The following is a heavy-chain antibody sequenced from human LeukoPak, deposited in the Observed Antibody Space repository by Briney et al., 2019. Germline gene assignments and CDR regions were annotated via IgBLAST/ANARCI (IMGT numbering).Heavy chain of an antibody. J-gene: IGHJ4*02. D-gene: IGHD5-12*01. CDR3: ARDLNGYDVHGDY. CDR1: GFGFSNYA. V-gene: IGHV3-30-3*01. CDR2: ISFDESNK. Sequence: PGGSLRLSCTASGFGFSNYAMYWVRQAPGKGLEWVAVISFDESNKYYTDSVKGRFTISRDNSKNTLSLQMNNVRDEDTAMYYCARDLNGYDVHGDYWGQGTLVTVSS.